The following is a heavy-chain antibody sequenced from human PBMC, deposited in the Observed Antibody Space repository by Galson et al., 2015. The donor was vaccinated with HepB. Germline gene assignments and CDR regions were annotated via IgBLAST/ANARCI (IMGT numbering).Heavy chain of an antibody. Sequence: SLRLSCAASGFRFNIYDMRWVRQAPGKGLEWVSGITNSGGRRYYAEPGKGRFTISRDNSKNTVFLQMSSLRAEDTAIYYCAKGAYTSSYSLYGMDAWGQGTTVIVSS. CDR1: GFRFNIYD. CDR2: ITNSGGRR. J-gene: IGHJ6*02. D-gene: IGHD6-6*01. V-gene: IGHV3-23*01. CDR3: AKGAYTSSYSLYGMDA.